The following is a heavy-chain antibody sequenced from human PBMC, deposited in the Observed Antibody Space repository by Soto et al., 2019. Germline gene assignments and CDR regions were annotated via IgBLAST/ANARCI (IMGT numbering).Heavy chain of an antibody. CDR2: IIPIFGTA. V-gene: IGHV1-69*06. D-gene: IGHD3-22*01. CDR1: GGTFSSYA. CDR3: ATPYYDSSGYYYRPGAFDI. Sequence: GASVKVSCKASGGTFSSYAISWVRQAPGQGLEWMGGIIPIFGTANYAQKFQGRVTITADKSTSTAYMELSSLRSEDTAVYYCATPYYDSSGYYYRPGAFDIWGQGTMVTVSS. J-gene: IGHJ3*02.